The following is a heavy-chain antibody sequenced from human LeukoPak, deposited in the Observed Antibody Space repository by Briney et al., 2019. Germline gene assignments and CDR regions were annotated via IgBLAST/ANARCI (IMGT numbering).Heavy chain of an antibody. CDR3: ARDRGLLGSYSYFDY. V-gene: IGHV3-33*01. CDR1: GFSFSSYG. J-gene: IGHJ4*02. Sequence: GGSLRLSCAASGFSFSSYGMHWVRQAPGKGLEWVAVIWYDGRHKYYADSVKGRFIISRDNSRNILYLQMNSLRVEDTAVYYCARDRGLLGSYSYFDYWGQGTLVTVSS. CDR2: IWYDGRHK. D-gene: IGHD1-26*01.